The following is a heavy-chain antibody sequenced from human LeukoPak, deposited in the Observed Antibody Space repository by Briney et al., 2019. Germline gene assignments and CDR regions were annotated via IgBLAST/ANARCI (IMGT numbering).Heavy chain of an antibody. D-gene: IGHD3-10*01. CDR1: GYTFTNYY. J-gene: IGHJ4*02. CDR2: IDPSGGGT. V-gene: IGHV1-46*01. Sequence: ASVKVSCKASGYTFTNYYMHWVRQAPGQGLGWMGIIDPSGGGTNYAQKFQGRVTLTRDTSTSTVYMELGNLRSEDTAVYYCASLGSGSSPIIDFDYWGQGTLVTVSS. CDR3: ASLGSGSSPIIDFDY.